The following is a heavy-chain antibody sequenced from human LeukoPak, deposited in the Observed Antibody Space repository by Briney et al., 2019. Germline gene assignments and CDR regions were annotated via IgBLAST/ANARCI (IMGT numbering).Heavy chain of an antibody. Sequence: GGSLRLSCAASGFTFSNAWMSWVRQAPGKGLEWVGRIKSKTDGGTTDYAAPVKDGFTISREDSKNTQYLQMYSLNTEDTAVYYCTTLSGSSETWGQGTLVTGSS. D-gene: IGHD1-26*01. V-gene: IGHV3-15*01. J-gene: IGHJ4*02. CDR1: GFTFSNAW. CDR3: TTLSGSSET. CDR2: IKSKTDGGTT.